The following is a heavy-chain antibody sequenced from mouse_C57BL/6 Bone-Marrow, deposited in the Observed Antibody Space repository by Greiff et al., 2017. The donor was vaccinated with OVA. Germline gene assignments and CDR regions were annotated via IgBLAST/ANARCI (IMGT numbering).Heavy chain of an antibody. CDR1: GFTFSDYY. CDR3: ARLYYRYFDV. Sequence: EVKLVESGGGLVQPGGSLKLSCAASGFTFSDYYMYWVRQTPEKRLEWVAYISNGGGSTYYPDTVKGRFTISRDNAKNTLYLQMSRLKSEDTAMYYCARLYYRYFDVWGTGTTVTVSS. J-gene: IGHJ1*03. D-gene: IGHD2-1*01. CDR2: ISNGGGST. V-gene: IGHV5-12*01.